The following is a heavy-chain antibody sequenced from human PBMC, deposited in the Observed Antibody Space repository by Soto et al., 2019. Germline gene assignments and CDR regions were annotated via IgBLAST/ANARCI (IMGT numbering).Heavy chain of an antibody. CDR2: IYYSGTT. J-gene: IGHJ5*02. D-gene: IGHD6-19*01. CDR1: GGSMNNGGYY. CDR3: TRRGLTSGKFDL. Sequence: QVQLQESGPGLVKPSQTLSLTCTVSGGSMNNGGYYWTWIRQFPGKGLEWIGYIYYSGTTYYNTSPXSXXTISLDTSKNQFSLKLRSVTAADTAVYYCTRRGLTSGKFDLWGQGTLVTVSS. V-gene: IGHV4-31*03.